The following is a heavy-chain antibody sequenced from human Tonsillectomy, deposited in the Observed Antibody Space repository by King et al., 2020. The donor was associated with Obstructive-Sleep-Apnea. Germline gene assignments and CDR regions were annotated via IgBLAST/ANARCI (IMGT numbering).Heavy chain of an antibody. Sequence: VQLVESGGGLVQPGRSLRLSCAASGFTFDDYAMHWVRQAPGKGLEWVSGISWNSGVIGYADSLKGRFTISRDNAKNSLYLQMNSLRAEHTALYYCAKDGGWECYYCGMDVWGQGTTVTVSS. J-gene: IGHJ6*02. CDR1: GFTFDDYA. D-gene: IGHD6-19*01. V-gene: IGHV3-9*01. CDR3: AKDGGWECYYCGMDV. CDR2: ISWNSGVI.